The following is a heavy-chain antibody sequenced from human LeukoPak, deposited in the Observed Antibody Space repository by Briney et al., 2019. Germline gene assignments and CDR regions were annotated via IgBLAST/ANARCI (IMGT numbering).Heavy chain of an antibody. J-gene: IGHJ4*02. Sequence: SETLSLTCTVSGGSISSGGYYWSWIRQPPGKGLEWIGYICHSGSTYYNPSLKSRVTISVDRSKNQFSLKLSSVTAADTAVYYCARDASPAAGSDYWGQGTLVTVSS. CDR2: ICHSGST. CDR3: ARDASPAAGSDY. D-gene: IGHD6-13*01. V-gene: IGHV4-30-2*01. CDR1: GGSISSGGYY.